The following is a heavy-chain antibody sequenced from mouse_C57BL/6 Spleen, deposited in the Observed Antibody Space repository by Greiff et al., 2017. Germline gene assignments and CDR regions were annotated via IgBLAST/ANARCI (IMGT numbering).Heavy chain of an antibody. D-gene: IGHD3-2*02. CDR1: GYAFSSSW. V-gene: IGHV1-82*01. CDR3: ARSGSSGPYYFDY. J-gene: IGHJ2*01. CDR2: IYPGDGDT. Sequence: QLKQSGPELVKPGASVKISCKASGYAFSSSWMNWVKQRPGKGLEWIGRIYPGDGDTNYNGKFKGKATLTADKSYSTAYMQLSSLTSEDSAVYFCARSGSSGPYYFDYWGQGTTLTVSS.